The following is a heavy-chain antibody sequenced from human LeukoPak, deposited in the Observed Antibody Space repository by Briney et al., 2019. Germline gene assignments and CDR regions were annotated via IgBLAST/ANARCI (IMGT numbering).Heavy chain of an antibody. D-gene: IGHD2-2*01. CDR1: GFTFSSYA. J-gene: IGHJ4*02. CDR2: ISGSGGNT. Sequence: GGSLRLSCAASGFTFSSYAMSWVRQAPGKGLEWVSTISGSGGNTYYAESVKGQFTISRDNSKNTLYLQMNSLRAEDTAVYYCAKDVGYCGSTSCYFSYWGQGTLVTVAS. CDR3: AKDVGYCGSTSCYFSY. V-gene: IGHV3-23*01.